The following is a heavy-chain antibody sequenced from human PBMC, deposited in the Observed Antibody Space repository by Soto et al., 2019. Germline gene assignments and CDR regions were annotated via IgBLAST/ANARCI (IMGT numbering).Heavy chain of an antibody. CDR1: GYTFTAYG. D-gene: IGHD3-3*01. CDR3: ASRGYDFWSGLDP. CDR2: INTGNGHT. Sequence: ASVKVSCKASGYTFTAYGIHWVRQAPGQRLEWMGWINTGNGHTKYSQKFQGRVTITRDTSARTAYMELNSLRSEDTAVYYCASRGYDFWSGLDPWGQGTPVTVSS. V-gene: IGHV1-3*04. J-gene: IGHJ5*02.